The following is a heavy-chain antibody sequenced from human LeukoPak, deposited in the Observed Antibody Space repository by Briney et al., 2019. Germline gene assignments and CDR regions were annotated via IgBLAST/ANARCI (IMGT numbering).Heavy chain of an antibody. CDR1: GGSISSYY. CDR3: ARGSPLRLGELSLYRDFDY. Sequence: SETLSLTCTVSGGSISSYYWSWIRRPPGKGLEWIGYIYNSGSSKYNPSLKSRVTISVDTSKNQFSLELSVVTAADTAVYYCARGSPLRLGELSLYRDFDYWGQGTLVTVSS. D-gene: IGHD3-16*02. J-gene: IGHJ4*02. CDR2: IYNSGSS. V-gene: IGHV4-59*01.